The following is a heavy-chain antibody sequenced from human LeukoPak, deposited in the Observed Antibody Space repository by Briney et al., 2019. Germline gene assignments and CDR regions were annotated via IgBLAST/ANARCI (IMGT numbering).Heavy chain of an antibody. V-gene: IGHV3-30*03. J-gene: IGHJ6*02. D-gene: IGHD3-3*01. CDR3: ARDGRGTIFGVVIQYYYYYYGMDV. Sequence: GGSLRLSCAASGFSFSNHCMQWVRQAPGKGLEWVAVISYDGTNTYYADSVKGRFTISRDNSKNTLYLQMNSLRAEDTAVYYCARDGRGTIFGVVIQYYYYYYGMDVWGQGTTVTVSS. CDR1: GFSFSNHC. CDR2: ISYDGTNT.